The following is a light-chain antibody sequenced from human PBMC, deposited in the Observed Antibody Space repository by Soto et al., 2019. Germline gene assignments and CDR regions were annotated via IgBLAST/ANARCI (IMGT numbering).Light chain of an antibody. CDR2: YDS. CDR3: QVWDSSSDHPDVV. V-gene: IGLV3-21*04. J-gene: IGLJ2*01. Sequence: SYEPTQPPSVSVAPGKTARITCGGNNIGSKSVHWYQQKPGQAPVLVIYYDSDRPSGIPERFSGSNSGNTATLTISRVEAGDEADYYCQVWDSSSDHPDVVFGGGTKVTVL. CDR1: NIGSKS.